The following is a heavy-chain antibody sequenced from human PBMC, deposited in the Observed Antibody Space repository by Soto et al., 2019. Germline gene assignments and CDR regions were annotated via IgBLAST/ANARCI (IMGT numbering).Heavy chain of an antibody. V-gene: IGHV3-7*01. Sequence: GGSLRLSCAASGFTFSSYWMSWVRQAPGKGLEWVANIKRDGGEKYYVDSVKGRFTISRDNAKNSLYLQMNSLRAEDTAVYYCARVYDYIWGSYRRYFDYWGQGTLVTVSS. J-gene: IGHJ4*02. CDR1: GFTFSSYW. D-gene: IGHD3-16*02. CDR3: ARVYDYIWGSYRRYFDY. CDR2: IKRDGGEK.